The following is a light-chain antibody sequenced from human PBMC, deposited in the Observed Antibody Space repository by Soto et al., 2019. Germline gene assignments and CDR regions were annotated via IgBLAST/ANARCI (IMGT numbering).Light chain of an antibody. CDR1: QDISNY. CDR3: QQYDNVLSLT. J-gene: IGKJ4*01. Sequence: DIQMTQSPSSLSASVGDRVTITCQASQDISNYLNWYQQKPGKAPKLLIYDASNLETGVPSRFSGSGSGTDFTFTISSLQPEDIATYYCQQYDNVLSLTFSGGTKVEIK. V-gene: IGKV1-33*01. CDR2: DAS.